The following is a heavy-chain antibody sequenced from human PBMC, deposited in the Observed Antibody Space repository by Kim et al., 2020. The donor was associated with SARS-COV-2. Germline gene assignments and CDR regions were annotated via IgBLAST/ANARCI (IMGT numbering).Heavy chain of an antibody. CDR3: AKPYGSGSYGYYFDY. V-gene: IGHV3-43*02. J-gene: IGHJ4*02. CDR1: GFTFDDYD. D-gene: IGHD3-10*01. Sequence: GGSLRLSCAASGFTFDDYDMHWVRQAPGKGLEWVSLISRDGGRTYYAASVKGRFTISRDNSKNSLYLQMNSLRTEDTALYYCAKPYGSGSYGYYFDYWGQGTLVTVSS. CDR2: ISRDGGRT.